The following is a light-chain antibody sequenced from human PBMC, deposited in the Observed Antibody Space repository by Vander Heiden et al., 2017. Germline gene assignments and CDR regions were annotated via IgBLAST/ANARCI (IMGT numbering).Light chain of an antibody. J-gene: IGLJ3*02. Sequence: QSVLTQPPSVSGAPGQRVTLSCTGSSSNIGAGYGVHWYQQLPGTAPKLLIYGSTNRPSGVPDRISGSRSGTSASLTITGLQAEDEADYYCQSYDSSLSGWVFGGGTKLAGL. CDR1: SSNIGAGYG. CDR3: QSYDSSLSGWV. CDR2: GST. V-gene: IGLV1-40*01.